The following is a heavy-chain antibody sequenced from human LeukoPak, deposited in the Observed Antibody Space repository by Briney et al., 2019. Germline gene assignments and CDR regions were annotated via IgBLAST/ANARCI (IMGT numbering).Heavy chain of an antibody. D-gene: IGHD1-26*01. CDR2: IYYSGST. J-gene: IGHJ4*02. Sequence: PSETLSLTCTVSGGSISSYYWSWIRQPPGKGLEWIGYIYYSGSTNYNPSLQSRVTISVDTSKNQFSLKLSSVTAADTARYYCARRTGSYYGRFDYWGAGTLVTVSS. V-gene: IGHV4-59*08. CDR1: GGSISSYY. CDR3: ARRTGSYYGRFDY.